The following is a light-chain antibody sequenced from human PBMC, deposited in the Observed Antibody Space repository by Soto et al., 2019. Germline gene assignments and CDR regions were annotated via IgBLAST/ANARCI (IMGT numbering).Light chain of an antibody. CDR2: DAS. Sequence: EVVLTQSPVPLSLSQGERATLFSRASQSFWGLVAWYQQKPGQAPRLLIYDASRRATVIPDMCSGGGAFTDVTLTIISLQPEAFATYYCQQSYRNPLTFGQGTRLEIK. CDR3: QQSYRNPLT. J-gene: IGKJ5*01. V-gene: IGKV3-11*01. CDR1: QSFWGL.